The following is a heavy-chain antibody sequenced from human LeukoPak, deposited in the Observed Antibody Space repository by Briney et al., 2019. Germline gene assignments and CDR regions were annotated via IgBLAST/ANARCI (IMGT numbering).Heavy chain of an antibody. Sequence: GGSLRLSCAASGFTFSSYAMSWVRQAPGKGLEWVSAISGSGGSTYYADSVKGRFTISRDNSKNTLYLQMNSLRAEDTAVYYCAKEGGDSSGYYMGIFDYWGQGTLVTVSS. D-gene: IGHD3-22*01. CDR2: ISGSGGST. V-gene: IGHV3-23*01. CDR3: AKEGGDSSGYYMGIFDY. CDR1: GFTFSSYA. J-gene: IGHJ4*02.